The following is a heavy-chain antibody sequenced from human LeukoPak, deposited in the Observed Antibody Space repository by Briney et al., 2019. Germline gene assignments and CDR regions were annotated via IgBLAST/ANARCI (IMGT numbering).Heavy chain of an antibody. D-gene: IGHD3-9*01. CDR1: GGSFSGYY. CDR3: AIPDILTGYYKAGAFDI. Sequence: PSETLSLTCAVYGGSFSGYYWSWIRQPPGKGLEWIGEINHSGSTNYNPSLKSRVTISVDTSKNQFSLKLSSVTAADTAVYYCAIPDILTGYYKAGAFDIWGQGTMVTVSS. V-gene: IGHV4-34*01. CDR2: INHSGST. J-gene: IGHJ3*02.